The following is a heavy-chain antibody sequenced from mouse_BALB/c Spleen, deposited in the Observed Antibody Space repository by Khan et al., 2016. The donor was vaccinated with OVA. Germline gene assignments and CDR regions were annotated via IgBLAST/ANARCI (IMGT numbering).Heavy chain of an antibody. D-gene: IGHD3-1*01. Sequence: EVQLQESGPGLVKPSQSLSLTCSVTGYSITSGYFWNWIRQFPGNKLEWMGYIRYDGNSKYYPSLQNRISISRDTSKNQFFLKLNSVTPEATATYYCARGGSSGPAWFTNWGQGTLVTVSA. V-gene: IGHV3-6*02. CDR1: GYSITSGYF. J-gene: IGHJ3*01. CDR2: IRYDGNS. CDR3: ARGGSSGPAWFTN.